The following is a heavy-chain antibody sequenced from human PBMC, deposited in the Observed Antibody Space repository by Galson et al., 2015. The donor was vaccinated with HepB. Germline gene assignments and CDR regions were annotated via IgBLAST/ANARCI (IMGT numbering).Heavy chain of an antibody. CDR1: GFTFSSYA. D-gene: IGHD6-13*01. CDR2: ISSTSGTI. CDR3: ARGVAAAGRDF. V-gene: IGHV3-48*01. Sequence: SLRLSCAASGFTFSSYAMNWVRQAPGKGLEWVSYISSTSGTIYYADSVRARFTISRDNSKNTLYLQMNNLRAEDTAVYYCARGVAAAGRDFWGQGTLVTVSS. J-gene: IGHJ4*02.